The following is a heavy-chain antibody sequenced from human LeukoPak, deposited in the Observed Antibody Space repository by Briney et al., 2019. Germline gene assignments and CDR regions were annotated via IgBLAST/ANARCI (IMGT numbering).Heavy chain of an antibody. Sequence: SVKVSCKASGGTFSSYAISWVRQAPGQGLEWMGGIIPIFGTANYAQKFQGRVTITADESTSTAYMELSSLRSEDTAVYYRAREYGSGSYYSSRDAFDIWGQGTMVTVSS. J-gene: IGHJ3*02. CDR3: AREYGSGSYYSSRDAFDI. D-gene: IGHD3-10*01. CDR1: GGTFSSYA. CDR2: IIPIFGTA. V-gene: IGHV1-69*13.